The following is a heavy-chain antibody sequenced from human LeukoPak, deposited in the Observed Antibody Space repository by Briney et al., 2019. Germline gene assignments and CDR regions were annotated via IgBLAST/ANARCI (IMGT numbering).Heavy chain of an antibody. J-gene: IGHJ4*02. D-gene: IGHD2-2*01. Sequence: GASVKVSCKASGYTFTTYYVHWVRQAPGRGLAGVGYMRPTSGDSNFAQKFQDRVTMTRDTSISTAYLELSRLTSDDTPVYYCSTEDKYCTTTTCADYWGQGTLVTVSS. V-gene: IGHV1-2*02. CDR1: GYTFTTYY. CDR3: STEDKYCTTTTCADY. CDR2: MRPTSGDS.